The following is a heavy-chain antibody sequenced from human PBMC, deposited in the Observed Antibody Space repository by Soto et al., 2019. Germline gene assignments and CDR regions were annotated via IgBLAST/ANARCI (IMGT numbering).Heavy chain of an antibody. CDR3: ERVSGPNDAFDI. J-gene: IGHJ3*02. D-gene: IGHD2-15*01. Sequence: QVQLQESGPGLVKPSETLSLTCTVSGGSVSSGSYYWSWIRQPPGKGLEWIGYIYYSGSTNYNPYLKVRVTISVDTSKNQFSLKLSSVTAADTAVYYCERVSGPNDAFDIWGQGTMVPVSS. CDR2: IYYSGST. CDR1: GGSVSSGSYY. V-gene: IGHV4-61*01.